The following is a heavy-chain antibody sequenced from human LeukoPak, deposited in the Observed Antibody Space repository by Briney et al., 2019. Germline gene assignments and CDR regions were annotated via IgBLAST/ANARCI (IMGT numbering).Heavy chain of an antibody. V-gene: IGHV3-33*01. CDR1: GFTFSSYG. CDR3: ARDLSVTTSWFDP. D-gene: IGHD4-11*01. J-gene: IGHJ5*02. Sequence: GRSLRLSCAASGFTFSSYGMHWVRQAPGKGLEWVAVIWYDGSNKYYADSVKGRFTISRDNSKNTLYLQMNSLGAEDTAVYYCARDLSVTTSWFDPWGQGTLVTVSS. CDR2: IWYDGSNK.